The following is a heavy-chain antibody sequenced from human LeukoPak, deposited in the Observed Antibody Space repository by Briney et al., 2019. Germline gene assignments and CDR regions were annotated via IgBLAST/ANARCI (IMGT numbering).Heavy chain of an antibody. V-gene: IGHV3-21*01. J-gene: IGHJ6*03. CDR1: GFTFITYS. D-gene: IGHD6-6*01. Sequence: GGSPRLSCVASGFTFITYSMNWVRQAPGKGLEWVSSISSSSDYIYYADSVKGRFTISRDNAKNSLYLQMNSLRAEDTAVYYCARDNRGWQGIAARPKRSDYYYMDVWGKGTTVTVSS. CDR3: ARDNRGWQGIAARPKRSDYYYMDV. CDR2: ISSSSDYI.